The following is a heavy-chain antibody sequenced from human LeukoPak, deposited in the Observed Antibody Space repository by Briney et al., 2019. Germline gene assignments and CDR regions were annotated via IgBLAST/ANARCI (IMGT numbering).Heavy chain of an antibody. Sequence: GGSLRLSCAASGFTFSRYSMNWVRQVPGNGLEGVSFISSSSSYIYYADSVQGRFTISRDNAKNSLYLQMNSLRAEDTAVYYCARAAIFGWFDPWGQGTLVTVSS. CDR3: ARAAIFGWFDP. D-gene: IGHD3-9*01. CDR2: ISSSSSYI. V-gene: IGHV3-21*01. CDR1: GFTFSRYS. J-gene: IGHJ5*02.